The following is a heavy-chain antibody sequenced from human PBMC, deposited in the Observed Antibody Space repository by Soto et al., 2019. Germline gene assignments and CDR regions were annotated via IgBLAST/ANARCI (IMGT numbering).Heavy chain of an antibody. D-gene: IGHD4-17*01. V-gene: IGHV1-18*01. J-gene: IGHJ4*02. CDR3: ARGTGDGDYLQY. CDR1: GYTFTSSG. Sequence: QVQLVQSEAEVKKPGASVKVSCKASGYTFTSSGISWVRQAPGQGLEWMGWISAYNGNTKYAQKLQGRVIMTRDTSTSTAYMEVRSLRSDDTAVYYCARGTGDGDYLQYWGQGTLVTVSS. CDR2: ISAYNGNT.